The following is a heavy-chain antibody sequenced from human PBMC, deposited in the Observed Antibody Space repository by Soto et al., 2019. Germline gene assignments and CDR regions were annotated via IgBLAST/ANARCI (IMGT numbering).Heavy chain of an antibody. CDR3: ASSLRMAGIGNYYYGMDV. Sequence: SVPVSCKASVTIFSDFSFSWVRQASGQGLEWMGGIMPIFGGPDYAQRFRGRVTITADEVTRTAFMELRGLTSEDTATYYCASSLRMAGIGNYYYGMDVWGQGPTVTVSS. CDR1: VTIFSDFS. V-gene: IGHV1-69*13. CDR2: IMPIFGGP. J-gene: IGHJ6*02. D-gene: IGHD6-19*01.